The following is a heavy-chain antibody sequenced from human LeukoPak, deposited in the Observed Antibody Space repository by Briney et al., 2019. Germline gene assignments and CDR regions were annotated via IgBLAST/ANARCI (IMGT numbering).Heavy chain of an antibody. CDR1: GGTFSSYA. Sequence: WASVKVSCKASGGTFSSYAISWVRQAPGQGLEWMGGIIPIFGTANYAQKFQGRVTITADESTSTAYMELSSLRSEDTAVYYCARELSSSCGFDYWAREPWSPSPQ. D-gene: IGHD6-13*01. CDR3: ARELSSSCGFDY. CDR2: IIPIFGTA. V-gene: IGHV1-69*13. J-gene: IGHJ4*02.